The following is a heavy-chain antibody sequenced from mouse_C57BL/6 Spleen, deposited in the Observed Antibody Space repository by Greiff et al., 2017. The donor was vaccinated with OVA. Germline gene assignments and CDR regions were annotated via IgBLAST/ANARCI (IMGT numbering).Heavy chain of an antibody. J-gene: IGHJ4*01. CDR3: ATLYSSGYRYYAMDY. D-gene: IGHD3-2*02. CDR1: GYTFTSYW. V-gene: IGHV1-53*01. Sequence: QVQLQQPGTELVKPGASVTLSCKASGYTFTSYWMHWVKQRPGQGLEWIGNINPSNGGTTYNEKFKSKATLTVDKSSSTAYMQLSSLTSEDSAVYYCATLYSSGYRYYAMDYWGQGTSVTVSS. CDR2: INPSNGGT.